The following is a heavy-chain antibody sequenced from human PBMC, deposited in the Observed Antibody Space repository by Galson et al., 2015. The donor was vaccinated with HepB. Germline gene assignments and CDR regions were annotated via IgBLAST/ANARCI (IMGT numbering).Heavy chain of an antibody. CDR1: GFTFSSYA. CDR2: TSGSDSST. Sequence: SLRLSCAASGFTFSSYAMSWVRQAPGKGLEWVSTTSGSDSSTYYADSVKGRFTISRDNSKNKLYLQMNSLRAEDTAVYYCAKDRLGGMTTVTTHWFDPWGQGTLVTVSS. CDR3: AKDRLGGMTTVTTHWFDP. D-gene: IGHD4-11*01. V-gene: IGHV3-23*01. J-gene: IGHJ5*02.